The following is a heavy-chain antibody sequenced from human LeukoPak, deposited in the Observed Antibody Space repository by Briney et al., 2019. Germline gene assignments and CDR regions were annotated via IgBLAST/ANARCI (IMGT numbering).Heavy chain of an antibody. CDR2: ISYDGSSE. V-gene: IGHV3-30*03. CDR3: ARDHQLQNGNWFDP. CDR1: GFTFSSYG. D-gene: IGHD2-2*01. J-gene: IGHJ5*02. Sequence: HPGGPLRLSCAASGFTFSSYGMHWVRQAPGKGLEWVAAISYDGSSEYYADSVKGRFSVSRDNSKNTLYLQMSSLRPEDTAVYYCARDHQLQNGNWFDPWGQGTLVTVSS.